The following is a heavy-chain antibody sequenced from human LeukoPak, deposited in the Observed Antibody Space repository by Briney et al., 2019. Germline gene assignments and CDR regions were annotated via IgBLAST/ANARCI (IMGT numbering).Heavy chain of an antibody. V-gene: IGHV4-59*01. CDR2: IDYSGTT. Sequence: PSETLSLTCTVSGGSISNYYWSWIRQPPGKGLEWIGYIDYSGTTNYNPSLKSRVTISLDTSKNQFSLKLSSVTAADTAVYYCARVGGRSRAVDYWGQGTLAAVSS. J-gene: IGHJ4*02. CDR1: GGSISNYY. D-gene: IGHD1-26*01. CDR3: ARVGGRSRAVDY.